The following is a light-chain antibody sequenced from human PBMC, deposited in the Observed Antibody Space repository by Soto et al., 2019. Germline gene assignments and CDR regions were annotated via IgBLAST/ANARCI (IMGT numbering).Light chain of an antibody. CDR3: QQRYNWPPCT. V-gene: IGKV3-11*01. J-gene: IGKJ2*02. CDR2: EAS. CDR1: QSISNS. Sequence: EVVLTQSPATLSLSPGERATLSCRASQSISNSLAWYQQKPGQAPRLLIYEASNRATGIPARFSGTGSGTDVTLTISSLEPEDFAVYYCQQRYNWPPCTFGQGTKLEIK.